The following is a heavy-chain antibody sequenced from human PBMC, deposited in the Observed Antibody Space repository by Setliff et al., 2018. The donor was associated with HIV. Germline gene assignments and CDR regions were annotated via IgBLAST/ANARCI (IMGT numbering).Heavy chain of an antibody. CDR2: ITSGGST. Sequence: PGGSLRLSCAASGFTFSSYAMSWVRQTPEKGLEWVSIITSGGSTYYADSAKGRFIISRDNSKNTLYLQMNSLRAEDTAVYYCAKSLLVAGNDYWGQGTLVTVSS. CDR3: AKSLLVAGNDY. V-gene: IGHV3-23*01. CDR1: GFTFSSYA. D-gene: IGHD2-8*02. J-gene: IGHJ4*02.